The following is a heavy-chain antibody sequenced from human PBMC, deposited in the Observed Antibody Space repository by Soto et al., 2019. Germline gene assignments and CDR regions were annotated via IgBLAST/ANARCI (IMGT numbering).Heavy chain of an antibody. CDR3: ARGGGGGLFEH. V-gene: IGHV3-33*01. Sequence: PGGSLRLSCEASGFTFSNFGMSWVRQAPGKGLEWVARVWYDGSGKYYVDSVKGRFTISRDNSKETVYLQMNSLRAEDTGVYYCARGGGGGLFEHWGQGVLVTVSS. CDR1: GFTFSNFG. J-gene: IGHJ4*02. D-gene: IGHD2-21*01. CDR2: VWYDGSGK.